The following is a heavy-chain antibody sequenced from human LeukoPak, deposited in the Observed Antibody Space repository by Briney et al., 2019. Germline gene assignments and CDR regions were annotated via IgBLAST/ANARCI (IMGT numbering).Heavy chain of an antibody. D-gene: IGHD6-19*01. Sequence: GGSLRLSCAASGFTFSSYAMSWVRQAPGKGLEWVSGISASGGSTYYADSVKGRFTISRDNSKNTLYLQMNSLRAEDTAVYYCAKYSSDWCFEYWGQGTLVTVSS. J-gene: IGHJ4*02. CDR3: AKYSSDWCFEY. V-gene: IGHV3-23*01. CDR2: ISASGGST. CDR1: GFTFSSYA.